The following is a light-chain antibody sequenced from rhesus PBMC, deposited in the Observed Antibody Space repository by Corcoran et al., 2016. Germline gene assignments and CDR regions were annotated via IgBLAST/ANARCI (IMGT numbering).Light chain of an antibody. Sequence: DIQMTQSLSSLSASVGDRVTITCRASENVNNYLHWYQQKQGKAPKLLIYKASTLESGVPSRFRGSGSGTVFTLTISSLQPEDFATYYCQPSYGTPLTFGGGTKVAL. CDR3: QPSYGTPLT. CDR2: KAS. J-gene: IGKJ4*01. CDR1: ENVNNY. V-gene: IGKV1-74*01.